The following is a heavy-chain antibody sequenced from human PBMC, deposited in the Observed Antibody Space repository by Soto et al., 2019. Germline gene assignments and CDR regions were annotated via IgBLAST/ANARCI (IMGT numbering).Heavy chain of an antibody. J-gene: IGHJ6*02. CDR3: ARETPSAAAAYYYYGLDV. V-gene: IGHV1-69*01. D-gene: IGHD6-13*01. CDR1: GGTFSSYF. Sequence: QVQLVQSGAEVKKAGSSVKVSCKASGGTFSSYFINWVRQAPGQGLEWVGGIIPVFGTATYAEKFQGRVTITEDESTSTAYMELSSLRSDDTAVYYCARETPSAAAAYYYYGLDVWGQGTTVTVPS. CDR2: IIPVFGTA.